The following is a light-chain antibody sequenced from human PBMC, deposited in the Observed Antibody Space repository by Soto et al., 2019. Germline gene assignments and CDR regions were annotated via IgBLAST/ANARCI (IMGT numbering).Light chain of an antibody. Sequence: EIVMTQSPATLSVSPGERVTLSCRASHSVSSNLAWYQQKPGQAPRLLIYGASTRATGIPARFSGSGSGTEFSLSISSLQSEDFAVYYCQQYNNWPRALTFGGGTKLDIK. J-gene: IGKJ4*01. CDR1: HSVSSN. V-gene: IGKV3-15*01. CDR2: GAS. CDR3: QQYNNWPRALT.